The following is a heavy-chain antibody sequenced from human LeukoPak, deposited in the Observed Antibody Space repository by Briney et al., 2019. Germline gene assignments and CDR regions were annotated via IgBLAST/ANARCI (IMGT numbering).Heavy chain of an antibody. CDR2: ITSNGDTT. J-gene: IGHJ4*02. D-gene: IGHD1-26*01. V-gene: IGHV3-64*02. Sequence: PGGSLRLSCSASGFTFSNYAMHWVRQAPGKGLEYVSAITSNGDTTYYADSVRGRLTISRDNSKNTLYLQMGSLRAEDMAVYYCARDRMGAADYWGQGTLVTVSS. CDR3: ARDRMGAADY. CDR1: GFTFSNYA.